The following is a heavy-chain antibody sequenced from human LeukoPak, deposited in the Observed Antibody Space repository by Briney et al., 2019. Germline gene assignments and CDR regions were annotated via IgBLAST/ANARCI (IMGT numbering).Heavy chain of an antibody. Sequence: PSQTLSLTCTVSGGSISSGSYYWSWIRQPAGKGLEWIGRIYTSGSTNYNPSLKSRVTISVDTSKNQFSLKLSSVTAADTAVYYCARTYCSSTSCYQGISDYWGQGTLVTVSS. CDR2: IYTSGST. V-gene: IGHV4-61*02. CDR1: GGSISSGSYY. D-gene: IGHD2-2*01. CDR3: ARTYCSSTSCYQGISDY. J-gene: IGHJ4*02.